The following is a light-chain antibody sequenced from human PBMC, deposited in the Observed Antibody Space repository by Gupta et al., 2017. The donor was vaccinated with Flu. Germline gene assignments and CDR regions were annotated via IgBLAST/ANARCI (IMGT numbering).Light chain of an antibody. CDR2: EVS. J-gene: IGLJ2*01. V-gene: IGLV2-14*01. Sequence: QSALTQPASVSGSPGQSITISCPGTSSDVGGYNYVSWYQQHPGKAPKLMIYEVSNRPSGVSTRFSGSKSGNTASLTISGLQAEDEADYYCSSYTSSSTLVVFGGGTKLTVL. CDR1: SSDVGGYNY. CDR3: SSYTSSSTLVV.